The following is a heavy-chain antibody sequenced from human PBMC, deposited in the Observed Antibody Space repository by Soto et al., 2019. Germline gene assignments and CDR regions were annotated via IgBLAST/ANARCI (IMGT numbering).Heavy chain of an antibody. J-gene: IGHJ4*02. Sequence: GGSLRLSWAASGFTFSSYGMHWVRQAPGKGLEWVAVISYDGSNKYYADSVRGRFTISRDNSKNTLYLQMNSLRAEDTAVYYYAKDHLAVAGTDYWGQGTLVTVSS. D-gene: IGHD6-19*01. CDR1: GFTFSSYG. V-gene: IGHV3-30*18. CDR3: AKDHLAVAGTDY. CDR2: ISYDGSNK.